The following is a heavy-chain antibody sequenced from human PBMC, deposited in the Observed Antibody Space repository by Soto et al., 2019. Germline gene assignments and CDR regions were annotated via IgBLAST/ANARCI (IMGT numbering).Heavy chain of an antibody. Sequence: SETLSLTCAVSGGSFTSNNWWTWVRQPPGQGLEWIGEIYRTGSTNYNPSLKSRVTISLDKSENQFSLKVTSLTAADTAVYYCARARLARYGFDPWGQGTLVTVSS. D-gene: IGHD6-19*01. CDR2: IYRTGST. CDR3: ARARLARYGFDP. J-gene: IGHJ5*02. CDR1: GGSFTSNNW. V-gene: IGHV4-4*02.